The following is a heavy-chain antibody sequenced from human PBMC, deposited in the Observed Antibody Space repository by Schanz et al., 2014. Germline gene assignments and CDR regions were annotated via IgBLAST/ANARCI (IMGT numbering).Heavy chain of an antibody. CDR3: GRGFSRSYIDF. CDR2: INPSGGST. J-gene: IGHJ4*02. Sequence: QVQLLQSGAEVKKPGASMKVSCKASGYTFTTYYMLWVRQAPGQGLEWMGIINPSGGSTRYGQKFQCRITVTTDTSTSTVYLELSSLRTDDTAVYYCGRGFSRSYIDFWGQGPLIAFSS. V-gene: IGHV1-46*03. CDR1: GYTFTTYY. D-gene: IGHD6-6*01.